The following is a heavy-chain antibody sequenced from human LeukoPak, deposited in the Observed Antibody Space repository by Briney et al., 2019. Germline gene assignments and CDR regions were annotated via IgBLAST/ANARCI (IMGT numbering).Heavy chain of an antibody. J-gene: IGHJ5*02. D-gene: IGHD2-15*01. V-gene: IGHV1-8*01. CDR1: GYTFTKD. Sequence: ASVKVSCKASGYTFTKDINWVRQAPGQGLEWMGWINPNSGNTGYAPKFQGGVTMTRDTSISTAYMELNSLRSDDTAVYYCARARVGENCSGGSCYHDDLWGQGTLVTVSS. CDR2: INPNSGNT. CDR3: ARARVGENCSGGSCYHDDL.